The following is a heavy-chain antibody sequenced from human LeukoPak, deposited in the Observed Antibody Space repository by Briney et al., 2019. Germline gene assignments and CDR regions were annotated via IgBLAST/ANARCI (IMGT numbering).Heavy chain of an antibody. J-gene: IGHJ4*02. CDR1: GFTFRNYW. V-gene: IGHV3-7*01. CDR3: ARDVNGGYFDY. D-gene: IGHD4-23*01. CDR2: IDRDGDEK. Sequence: GGSLRLSCEASGFTFRNYWMSWVRRAQGKGPQWVANIDRDGDEKKYVDSVKGRFTISRDNAKNSVYLQMNSLRVDDMGVYFCARDVNGGYFDYWGQGILVTVSS.